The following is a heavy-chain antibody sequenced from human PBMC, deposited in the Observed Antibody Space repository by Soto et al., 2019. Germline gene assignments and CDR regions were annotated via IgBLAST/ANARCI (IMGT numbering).Heavy chain of an antibody. J-gene: IGHJ6*03. CDR3: AKDTLQGSSFYYSMDV. D-gene: IGHD6-6*01. V-gene: IGHV3-9*01. CDR1: GFTFDDYS. Sequence: SLTLSCAASGFTFDDYSMHWVRQAPGKGLEWVAGISWNSGSIGYADSVKGRFTISRDNTKNSLYLQMNSLRAEATVLYYCAKDTLQGSSFYYSMDVWGKGTTVTVSS. CDR2: ISWNSGSI.